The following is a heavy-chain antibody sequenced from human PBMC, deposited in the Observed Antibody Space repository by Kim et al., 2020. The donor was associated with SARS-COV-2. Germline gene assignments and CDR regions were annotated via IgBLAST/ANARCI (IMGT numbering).Heavy chain of an antibody. V-gene: IGHV3-23*01. CDR3: AKSGGAWYFDY. Sequence: TCYSDSVKGRVTIARDNFKNTLYLQMNSLGGEDSAVYYCAKSGGAWYFDYWGQGTLVTVSS. D-gene: IGHD6-25*01. J-gene: IGHJ4*02. CDR2: T.